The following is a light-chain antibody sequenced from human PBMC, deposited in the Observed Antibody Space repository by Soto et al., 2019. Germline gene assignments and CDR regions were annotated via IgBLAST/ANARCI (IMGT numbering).Light chain of an antibody. V-gene: IGLV2-14*01. J-gene: IGLJ2*01. CDR2: DVS. CDR1: SSDVGGYNY. Sequence: QSVLTQPASVSGAPGQSITISCTGTSSDVGGYNYVPWYQQHPGTAPKLMIYDVSNRPSGVSHRFSGSKSGTTASLTISGLQAEDEADYYCRSYTSSSTLVVFGGGTKLTVL. CDR3: RSYTSSSTLVV.